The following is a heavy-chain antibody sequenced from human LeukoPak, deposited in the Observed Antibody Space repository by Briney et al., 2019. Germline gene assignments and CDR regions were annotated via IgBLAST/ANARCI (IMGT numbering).Heavy chain of an antibody. CDR3: ARTIEYPSGDIVVVPAADDGWFDP. J-gene: IGHJ5*02. D-gene: IGHD2-2*01. CDR1: GYIFTSYG. Sequence: ASVEVSCKASGYIFTSYGISWVRQAPGQGLEWMGWISVYNGNTNYAQKLQGRVTMTTDTSTSTAYMELRSLRSDDTAVYYCARTIEYPSGDIVVVPAADDGWFDPWGQGTLVTVSS. CDR2: ISVYNGNT. V-gene: IGHV1-18*01.